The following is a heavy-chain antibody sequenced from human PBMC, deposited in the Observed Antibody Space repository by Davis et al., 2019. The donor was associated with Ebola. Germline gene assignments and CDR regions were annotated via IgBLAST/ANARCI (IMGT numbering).Heavy chain of an antibody. D-gene: IGHD2-2*01. Sequence: GESLKISCAASGFTFSSYSMNWIRQAPGKGLEWVSYISSSSSYTNYADSVKGRFTISRDNSKNTLYLQMNSLRAEDTAVYFCARQLPYYSYGMDVWGQGTTVTVSS. CDR2: ISSSSSYT. CDR3: ARQLPYYSYGMDV. J-gene: IGHJ6*02. V-gene: IGHV3-21*05. CDR1: GFTFSSYS.